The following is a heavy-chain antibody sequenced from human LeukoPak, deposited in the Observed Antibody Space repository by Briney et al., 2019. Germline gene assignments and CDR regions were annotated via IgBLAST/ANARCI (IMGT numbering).Heavy chain of an antibody. CDR1: GGSFSGYY. J-gene: IGHJ4*02. D-gene: IGHD2-21*01. Sequence: SETLSLTCAVYGGSFSGYYWSWIRQPPGKGLEWIGEINHSGSTNYNPSLKSRVTISVDTSKNQFSLKLSSVTAADTAVYYCARGSSILWWAAFDYWGQGTLVTVSS. CDR2: INHSGST. CDR3: ARGSSILWWAAFDY. V-gene: IGHV4-34*01.